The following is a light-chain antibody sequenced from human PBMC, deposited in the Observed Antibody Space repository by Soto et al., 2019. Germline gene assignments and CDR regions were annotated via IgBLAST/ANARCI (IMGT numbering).Light chain of an antibody. Sequence: QSVLTHPASVSGSPGQAITISCTGTSSDFGGYNYVSWYQQHPVKAPKLMIYDVTNRPSGVSDRFSGSKSGNTASLPISGLQAEDEADYYCSSYTSSSTPYVFGTGTKVTVL. CDR1: SSDFGGYNY. CDR3: SSYTSSSTPYV. J-gene: IGLJ1*01. V-gene: IGLV2-14*01. CDR2: DVT.